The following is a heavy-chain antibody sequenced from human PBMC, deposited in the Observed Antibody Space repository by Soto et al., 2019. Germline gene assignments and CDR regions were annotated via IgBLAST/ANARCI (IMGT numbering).Heavy chain of an antibody. CDR2: LHSGGDT. D-gene: IGHD3-10*01. V-gene: IGHV3-53*04. Sequence: EVQLVESGGGLVQPGGSLRLSCAASGIPVSSNYMTWVRQAPGKGLEWVSVLHSGGDTSYANSVKGRFTISRHDSTNTRFLQMNSLTPEDTAVYYCARDGPYYYASRMDVWGQGTTVTVSS. J-gene: IGHJ6*02. CDR3: ARDGPYYYASRMDV. CDR1: GIPVSSNY.